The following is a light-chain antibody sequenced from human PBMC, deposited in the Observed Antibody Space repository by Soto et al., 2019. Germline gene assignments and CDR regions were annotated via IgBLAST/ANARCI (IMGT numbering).Light chain of an antibody. Sequence: QSVLTQPPSASGTPGQRVTISCSGSSSNIGSNYVSWYQQLPGTAPKLLIYRGDQRPSGVPDRFSGSKSGTSASLAISGLRSEDEADYYCAAWDDSLSGLVFGGRTKLTVL. CDR2: RGD. V-gene: IGLV1-47*01. J-gene: IGLJ2*01. CDR3: AAWDDSLSGLV. CDR1: SSNIGSNY.